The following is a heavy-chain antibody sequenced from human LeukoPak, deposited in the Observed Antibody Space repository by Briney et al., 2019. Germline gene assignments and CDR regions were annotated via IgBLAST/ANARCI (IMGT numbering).Heavy chain of an antibody. CDR3: ARDVLAQAANWFDP. Sequence: SQTLSLTCAISGDSVSSNSAAWNWIRQSPSRGLEWLGRTYYRSKWYNDYAVSVKSRITVNPDTSKNQFSLQLNAVTPEDTAVYYCARDVLAQAANWFDPWGQGTLVTVSS. CDR2: TYYRSKWYN. J-gene: IGHJ5*02. CDR1: GDSVSSNSAA. D-gene: IGHD2-15*01. V-gene: IGHV6-1*01.